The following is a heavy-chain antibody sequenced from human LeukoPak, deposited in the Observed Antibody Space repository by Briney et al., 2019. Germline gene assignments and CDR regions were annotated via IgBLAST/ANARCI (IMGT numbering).Heavy chain of an antibody. V-gene: IGHV4-39*01. CDR1: GGSISIISHY. CDR2: VYYSGST. D-gene: IGHD3-16*01. Sequence: SETLSLTCNVSGGSISIISHYWGWIRQPPGKGLEWIGSVYYSGSTYYNPSLKSRVTISVDTSKNQFSLKLSSVTAADTAVYYCARHVWDYGEYNWFDPWGQGTLVTVSS. CDR3: ARHVWDYGEYNWFDP. J-gene: IGHJ5*02.